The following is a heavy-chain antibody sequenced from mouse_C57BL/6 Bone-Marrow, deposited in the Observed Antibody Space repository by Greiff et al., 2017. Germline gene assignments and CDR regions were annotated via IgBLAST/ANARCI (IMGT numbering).Heavy chain of an antibody. J-gene: IGHJ4*01. CDR1: GFTFSSYA. Sequence: EVQVVESGEGLVKPGGSLKLSCAASGFTFSSYAMSWVRQTPEKRLEWVAYISSGGDYIYYADTVKGRFTIARDNARNTLYLQLSSLKSEDRAMYYCTRDAMDYWGQATSVTVSS. CDR3: TRDAMDY. CDR2: ISSGGDYI. V-gene: IGHV5-9-1*02.